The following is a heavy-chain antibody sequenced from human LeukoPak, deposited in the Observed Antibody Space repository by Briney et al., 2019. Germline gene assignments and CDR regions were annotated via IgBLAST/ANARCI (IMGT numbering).Heavy chain of an antibody. D-gene: IGHD6-6*01. J-gene: IGHJ4*02. Sequence: SETLSLTCAVYGGSFSCYYWSWIRQPPGKGLEWIGEINHSGSTNYNPSLKSRVTISVDASKNQFSLKLSSVTAAATPVYYCARARRGSTSSPFRSSIAARNYFDYWGQGTRSPSPQ. CDR2: INHSGST. V-gene: IGHV4-34*01. CDR3: ARARRGSTSSPFRSSIAARNYFDY. CDR1: GGSFSCYY.